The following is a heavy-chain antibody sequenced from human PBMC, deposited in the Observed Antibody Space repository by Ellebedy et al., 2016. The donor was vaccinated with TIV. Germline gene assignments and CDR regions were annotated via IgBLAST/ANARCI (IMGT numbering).Heavy chain of an antibody. CDR3: VRHCSGGSCPFDY. CDR1: GYSFSTYW. CDR2: IYPDDSDT. V-gene: IGHV5-51*01. D-gene: IGHD2-15*01. J-gene: IGHJ4*02. Sequence: GGSLRLSCKGSGYSFSTYWIAWVRQMPGKGLEHLGTIYPDDSDTRYSPSFQGQITISADKSGAIAYLQWNSLKASDTAMYYCVRHCSGGSCPFDYWGQGTLVTVSS.